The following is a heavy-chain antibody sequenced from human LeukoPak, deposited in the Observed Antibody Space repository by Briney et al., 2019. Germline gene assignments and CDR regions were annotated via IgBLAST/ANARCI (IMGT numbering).Heavy chain of an antibody. CDR1: GYTFTDYY. Sequence: ASVKVSCKASGYTFTDYYMHWVRQAPGQGLEWVGWINPNSGGTNYAQKFQGRVTMTRDTSISTAYMELSRLRSDDAAVYYCARESGYKGDFTPENYYYYYMDVWGEGTTVTVSS. J-gene: IGHJ6*03. CDR2: INPNSGGT. V-gene: IGHV1-2*02. D-gene: IGHD1-14*01. CDR3: ARESGYKGDFTPENYYYYYMDV.